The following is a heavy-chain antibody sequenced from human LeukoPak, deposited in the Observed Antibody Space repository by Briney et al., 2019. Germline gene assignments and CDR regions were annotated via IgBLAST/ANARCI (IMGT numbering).Heavy chain of an antibody. V-gene: IGHV3-66*01. D-gene: IGHD2-21*01. CDR2: IYSGGST. Sequence: GGSLRLSCAASGFTFDDYEMSWVRQAPGKGLEWVSVIYSGGSTYYADSVKGRFIIPRDNSKNTLYLQMNSLRAEDTAVYYCARDSISADYYYGMDVWGQGTTVTVSS. CDR3: ARDSISADYYYGMDV. CDR1: GFTFDDYE. J-gene: IGHJ6*02.